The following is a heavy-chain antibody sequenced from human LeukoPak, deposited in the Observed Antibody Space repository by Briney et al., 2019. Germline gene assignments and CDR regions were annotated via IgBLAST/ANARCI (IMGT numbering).Heavy chain of an antibody. CDR2: ISFDGSEK. J-gene: IGHJ4*02. CDR3: ARDAEDPRLW. D-gene: IGHD4/OR15-4a*01. V-gene: IGHV3-30*03. Sequence: PGGSLRLSCAASGFTFTTYGMHWVRQAPGKGLEWVALISFDGSEKYYAESVKGRFTISRDNSKNTLYLQMNSLRAEDTAVYYCARDAEDPRLWWGQGTLVTVSS. CDR1: GFTFTTYG.